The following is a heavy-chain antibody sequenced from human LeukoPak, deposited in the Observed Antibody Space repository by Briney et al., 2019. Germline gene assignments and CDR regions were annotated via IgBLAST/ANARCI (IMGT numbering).Heavy chain of an antibody. Sequence: HPGGSLRLSCAASGFTFSSYWMTWVRQAPGKGLEWVANLSPDGSRKFYVDSVKGRFTISRDNTKNSLYLQMHSLRAEDTALYYCARDAYDDSSESWGQGTLVTVSS. D-gene: IGHD3-3*01. CDR3: ARDAYDDSSES. CDR2: LSPDGSRK. CDR1: GFTFSSYW. V-gene: IGHV3-7*01. J-gene: IGHJ5*02.